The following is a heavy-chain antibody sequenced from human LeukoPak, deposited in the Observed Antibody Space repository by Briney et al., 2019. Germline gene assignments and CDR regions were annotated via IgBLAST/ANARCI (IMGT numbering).Heavy chain of an antibody. V-gene: IGHV3-23*01. CDR3: AKVNKQWPDGYIDL. D-gene: IGHD6-19*01. CDR1: GFTFTIYA. CDR2: IYASGHTT. J-gene: IGHJ4*02. Sequence: PGGSLRLSCAASGFTFTIYAMTWVHQAPGKGLEWVSGIYASGHTTYYADSVKGRFTISRDNYKNTLYLQMNSLRVGDTAVYYCAKVNKQWPDGYIDLWGQGALVTVAS.